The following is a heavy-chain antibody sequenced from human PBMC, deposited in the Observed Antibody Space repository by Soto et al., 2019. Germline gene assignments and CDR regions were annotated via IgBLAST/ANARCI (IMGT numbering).Heavy chain of an antibody. J-gene: IGHJ4*02. CDR1: GFTFSSYS. CDR2: ISSSSYTI. V-gene: IGHV3-48*01. CDR3: ARDYSSYGPFDY. Sequence: SLRLSCAASGFTFSSYSMNWVRQAPGKGLEWVSYISSSSYTIYYADSVKGRFTISRDNAKNSLYLQMNSLRAEDTAVYYCARDYSSYGPFDYWGQGTLVTVS. D-gene: IGHD5-18*01.